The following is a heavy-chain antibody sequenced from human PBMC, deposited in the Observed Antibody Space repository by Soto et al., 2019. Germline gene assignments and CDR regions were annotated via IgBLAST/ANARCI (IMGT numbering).Heavy chain of an antibody. J-gene: IGHJ5*02. D-gene: IGHD1-26*01. CDR2: IYWDDER. Sequence: SGPTLGNPTQTLTLTCTLCGFSLSTSGVGVGWIRQPPGKALEWLALIYWDDERRYRPSLKSRLTITKDTSKNQVVLTMTNMDPVDTATYYCAHTRENWFDPWGQGTLVTVSS. V-gene: IGHV2-5*02. CDR3: AHTRENWFDP. CDR1: GFSLSTSGVG.